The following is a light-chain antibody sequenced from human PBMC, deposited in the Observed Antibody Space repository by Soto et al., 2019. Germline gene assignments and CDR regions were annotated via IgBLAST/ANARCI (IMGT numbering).Light chain of an antibody. CDR2: GAS. CDR3: QQYNDWPPYT. Sequence: EIVMTQSPATLSVSPGEGATLSCRASQSVGTNLAWYQQKPGQAPRPLFYGASTRATGIPARFSGSGSGTEFTLTISSLESEDFAVYYCQQYNDWPPYTFGQGTKLEIK. J-gene: IGKJ2*01. CDR1: QSVGTN. V-gene: IGKV3-15*01.